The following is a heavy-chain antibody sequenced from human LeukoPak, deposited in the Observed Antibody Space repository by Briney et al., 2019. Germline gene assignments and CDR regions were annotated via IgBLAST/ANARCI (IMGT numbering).Heavy chain of an antibody. D-gene: IGHD1-26*01. CDR1: GGTFSSYA. J-gene: IGHJ5*02. CDR2: INPNSGGT. Sequence: ASVKVSCKASGGTFSSYAISWVRQAPGQGLEWMGWINPNSGGTNYAQKFQGWVTMTRDTSISTAYMELRSLRSDDTAVYYCASTGSYSYNWFDPWGQGTLVTVSS. CDR3: ASTGSYSYNWFDP. V-gene: IGHV1-2*04.